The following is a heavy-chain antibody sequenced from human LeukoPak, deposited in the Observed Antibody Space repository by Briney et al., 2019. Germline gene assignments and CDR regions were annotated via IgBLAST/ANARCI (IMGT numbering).Heavy chain of an antibody. D-gene: IGHD4-23*01. V-gene: IGHV3-53*01. CDR1: GFIVSSNS. Sequence: GGSLRLSCKVSGFIVSSNSWSWVRQAPGKGLEWVSFISSGGNTDHSDSVKGRFTISRDNSKNTLYLQMNSLRAEDTAIYYCARGGSYGGYHSYWGQGTLVTVSS. CDR2: ISSGGNT. J-gene: IGHJ4*02. CDR3: ARGGSYGGYHSY.